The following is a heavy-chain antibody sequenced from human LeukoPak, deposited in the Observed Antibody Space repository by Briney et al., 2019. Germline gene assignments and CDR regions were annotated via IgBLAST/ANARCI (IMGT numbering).Heavy chain of an antibody. CDR3: ARENGYKYDY. CDR1: GGSISSYY. Sequence: SETLSLTCNVSGGSISSYYWNWIRQSAGKGLEWIGRIYTSGSTSYNPSLKSRVTMSVDTSKNQFSLKLRSVTAADTVVYYCARENGYKYDYWGQGTLVTVSS. J-gene: IGHJ4*02. V-gene: IGHV4-4*07. CDR2: IYTSGST. D-gene: IGHD5-24*01.